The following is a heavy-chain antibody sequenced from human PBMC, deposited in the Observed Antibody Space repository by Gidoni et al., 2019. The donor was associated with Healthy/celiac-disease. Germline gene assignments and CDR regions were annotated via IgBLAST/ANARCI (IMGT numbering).Heavy chain of an antibody. CDR3: ARDTAMASWITNYYYGMDV. J-gene: IGHJ6*02. D-gene: IGHD5-18*01. CDR2: TRNKANSYTT. Sequence: EVQLVESGGGLVQPGGSLRLSCAASGFPFSAHYMAWVRQAPGKGREWDGRTRNKANSYTTEYAASVKGRFTISRDDSKNSLYLQMNSLKTEDTAVYYCARDTAMASWITNYYYGMDVWGQGTTVTVSS. V-gene: IGHV3-72*01. CDR1: GFPFSAHY.